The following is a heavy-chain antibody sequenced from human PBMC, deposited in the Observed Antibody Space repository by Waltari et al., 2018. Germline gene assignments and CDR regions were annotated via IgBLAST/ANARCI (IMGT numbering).Heavy chain of an antibody. CDR1: GYSISSGYY. Sequence: QVQLQESGPGLVKPSETLSLTCAVSGYSISSGYYWGWIRQPPGKGLEWIGSIYHSGGTYYTPSLKSRVTIAVDTSKNQFSLKLSSVTAADTAVYYCARHVWLVAARPGWFDPWGQGTLVTVSS. V-gene: IGHV4-38-2*01. CDR3: ARHVWLVAARPGWFDP. D-gene: IGHD6-6*01. J-gene: IGHJ5*02. CDR2: IYHSGGT.